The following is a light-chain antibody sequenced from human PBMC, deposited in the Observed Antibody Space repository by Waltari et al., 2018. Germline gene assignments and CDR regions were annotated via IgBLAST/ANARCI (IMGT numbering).Light chain of an antibody. CDR2: GAS. Sequence: EIVLPQSPGTLSLSPGERPTLSCRASQSVGSTLAWYQQKPGQPPRLLIYGASSRATGIPDRFSGSGSGTDFSLTIGRLEPEDFAVYYCQHYVRLPATFGQGTKVEIK. CDR3: QHYVRLPAT. V-gene: IGKV3-20*01. CDR1: QSVGST. J-gene: IGKJ1*01.